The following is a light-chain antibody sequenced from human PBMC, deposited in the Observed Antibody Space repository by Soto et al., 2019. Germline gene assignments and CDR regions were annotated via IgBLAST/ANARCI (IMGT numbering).Light chain of an antibody. CDR1: SSDVGGYNY. V-gene: IGLV2-8*01. CDR2: EVN. J-gene: IGLJ1*01. Sequence: QSALTQPPSASGSPGHSVTISCTGTSSDVGGYNYVSWYQQHPGKVPKLMVYEVNKRPSGVPDRVSGSKSGNTASLTVAGIQAEEEADYYCTSYAGGNNVFGTGTKLTVL. CDR3: TSYAGGNNV.